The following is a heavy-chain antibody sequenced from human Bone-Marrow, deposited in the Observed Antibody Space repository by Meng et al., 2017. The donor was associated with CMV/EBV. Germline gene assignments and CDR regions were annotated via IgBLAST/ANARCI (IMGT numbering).Heavy chain of an antibody. CDR1: GFTVSTNY. CDR3: ARSGVISWGMDV. D-gene: IGHD3-10*01. Sequence: GESLKISCAASGFTVSTNYMSWVRQAPGKGLEWVAVIFGGDATSYAPSVKGRFTISRDDSKNTVYLHMSGLKAEDTAVYYCARSGVISWGMDVWGQGTTVTGSS. V-gene: IGHV3-53*01. J-gene: IGHJ6*01. CDR2: IFGGDAT.